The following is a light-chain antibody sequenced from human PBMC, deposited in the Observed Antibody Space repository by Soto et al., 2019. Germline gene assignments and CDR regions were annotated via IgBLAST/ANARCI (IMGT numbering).Light chain of an antibody. CDR1: QNINKY. CDR3: QESYSTPTWT. Sequence: DIQMTQSPSSLSAFVGDRVTITCRASQNINKYLNWYQQKPGRGPTLLIYAASSLQSGVPSRFSGSGSGTDFTLTISSLQPEDFATYYCQESYSTPTWTFGQGTKVEV. CDR2: AAS. J-gene: IGKJ1*01. V-gene: IGKV1-39*01.